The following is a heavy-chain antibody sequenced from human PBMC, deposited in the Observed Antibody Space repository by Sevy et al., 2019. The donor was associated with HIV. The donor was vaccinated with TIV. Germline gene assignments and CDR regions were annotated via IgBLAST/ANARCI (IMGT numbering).Heavy chain of an antibody. CDR1: GFTFSSYD. CDR2: ISSSGSSI. V-gene: IGHV3-48*03. Sequence: GGSLRLSCTASGFTFSSYDMNWVRQAPGKGLEWVSKISSSGSSIYYADSVKGRFTISGDNAKNSLNLQMNSLRAEDTAVYYCTRNGGAFDNGFDPWGQGTLVTVSS. D-gene: IGHD2-8*01. CDR3: TRNGGAFDNGFDP. J-gene: IGHJ5*02.